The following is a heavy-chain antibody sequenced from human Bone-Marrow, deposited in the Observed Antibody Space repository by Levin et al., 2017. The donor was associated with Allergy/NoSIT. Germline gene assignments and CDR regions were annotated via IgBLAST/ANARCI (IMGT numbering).Heavy chain of an antibody. Sequence: GESLKISCAASGFTFSSYAMSWVRQAPGKGLEWVSAISGSGGSTYYADSVKGRFTISRDNSKNTLYLQMNSLRAEDTAVYYCAKGGVGATISPFDYWGQGTLVTVSS. D-gene: IGHD1-26*01. CDR3: AKGGVGATISPFDY. V-gene: IGHV3-23*01. J-gene: IGHJ4*02. CDR2: ISGSGGST. CDR1: GFTFSSYA.